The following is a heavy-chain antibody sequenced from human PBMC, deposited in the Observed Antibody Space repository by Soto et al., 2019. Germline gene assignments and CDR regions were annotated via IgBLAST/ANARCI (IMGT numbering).Heavy chain of an antibody. V-gene: IGHV3-48*04. Sequence: GGSLRLSCAGSGFTFSTNSMNWVRQAPGKGLEWVSYISSSSTTIYYADSVKGRFTISRDNAKNSLYLQMNSLRAEDTAVYYCARGGFDPWGQGTLVTVSS. CDR2: ISSSSTTI. J-gene: IGHJ5*02. CDR1: GFTFSTNS. CDR3: ARGGFDP.